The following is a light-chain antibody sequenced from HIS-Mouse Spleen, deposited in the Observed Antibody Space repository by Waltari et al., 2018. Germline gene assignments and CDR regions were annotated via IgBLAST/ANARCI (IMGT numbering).Light chain of an antibody. V-gene: IGLV2-14*02. J-gene: IGLJ1*01. CDR2: EGS. Sequence: QSALTQPASVSGSPGQSITISCPGTSSDVGSYNLVAWYQQHPGKAPKLMIYEGSKRPSGVSNRFSGSKSGNTASLTISGLQAEDEADYYCSSYTSSSTYVFGTGTKVTVL. CDR1: SSDVGSYNL. CDR3: SSYTSSSTYV.